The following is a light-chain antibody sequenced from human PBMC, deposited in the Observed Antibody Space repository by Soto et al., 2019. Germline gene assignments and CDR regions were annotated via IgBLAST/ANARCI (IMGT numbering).Light chain of an antibody. Sequence: IVLTQSPGTLSVYPGERATLSCRASQSVSSNLAWYQQKPGQAPRLLIYGASTRATGIPARFSGSGSETEFTLTISSLQSEDFAVYYCQQFYNWPRTFGQGTKV. CDR2: GAS. CDR1: QSVSSN. J-gene: IGKJ1*01. CDR3: QQFYNWPRT. V-gene: IGKV3-15*01.